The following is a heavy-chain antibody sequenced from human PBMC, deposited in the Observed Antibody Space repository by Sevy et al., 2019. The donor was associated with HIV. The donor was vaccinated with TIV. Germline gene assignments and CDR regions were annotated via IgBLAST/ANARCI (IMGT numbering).Heavy chain of an antibody. CDR2: ISGSGGST. V-gene: IGHV3-23*01. CDR3: AKIQRYCGVDCWNYFDY. CDR1: GFTFSSYA. Sequence: GGSLRLSCAASGFTFSSYAMSWVRQAPGKGLEWVSAISGSGGSTYYSDSVKGRFTISSDNSRNTLYLQRNSLRAEDTAVYYCAKIQRYCGVDCWNYFDYWGQGTLVTVSS. J-gene: IGHJ4*02. D-gene: IGHD2-21*01.